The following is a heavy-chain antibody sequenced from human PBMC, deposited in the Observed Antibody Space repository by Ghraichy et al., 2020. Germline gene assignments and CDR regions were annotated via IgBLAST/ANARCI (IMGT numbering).Heavy chain of an antibody. D-gene: IGHD5-24*01. CDR1: GFTFSKSW. CDR2: INSDGSST. V-gene: IGHV3-74*01. Sequence: AGSLRLSCAASGFTFSKSWIHWVRQAPGKGLVWVSRINSDGSSTNYADSVKGRFTISRDNAKNTLYLQMNSLRAEDTAVYYCARVSAYNWFDCWGQGTLVTVSS. J-gene: IGHJ4*02. CDR3: ARVSAYNWFDC.